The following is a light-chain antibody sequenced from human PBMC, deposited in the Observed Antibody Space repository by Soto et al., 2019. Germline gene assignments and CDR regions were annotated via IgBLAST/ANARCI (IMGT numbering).Light chain of an antibody. V-gene: IGKV3-15*01. CDR3: QQCHNWPRT. CDR1: ESINRN. J-gene: IGKJ1*01. Sequence: EIVMTQSTATLSVSPGERVTLSCRASESINRNLVWYQKRPGQAPRLVIYGASTRATGIPARFSGSGSGTDFTLTISSLQSEDLAVYYCQQCHNWPRTFGQGTKVDI. CDR2: GAS.